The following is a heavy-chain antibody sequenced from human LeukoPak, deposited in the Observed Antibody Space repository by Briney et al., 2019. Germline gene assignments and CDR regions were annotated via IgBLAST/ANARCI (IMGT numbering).Heavy chain of an antibody. D-gene: IGHD3-9*01. Sequence: ASVKVSCKASGGTFSSYAISWVRQAPGQGLEWMGRITPILGIANYAQKFQGRVTITADKSTSTAYMELSSLRSEDTAVYYCARGRSRYDILTGYLYFYWGQGTLVTVSS. CDR2: ITPILGIA. J-gene: IGHJ4*02. V-gene: IGHV1-69*04. CDR3: ARGRSRYDILTGYLYFY. CDR1: GGTFSSYA.